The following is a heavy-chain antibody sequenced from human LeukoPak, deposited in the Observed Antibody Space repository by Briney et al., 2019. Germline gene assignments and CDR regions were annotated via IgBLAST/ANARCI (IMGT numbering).Heavy chain of an antibody. CDR2: INSDGSST. D-gene: IGHD2-2*01. CDR1: GFTFSSYW. Sequence: GGSLRLSCAASGFTFSSYWMHWVRQAPGKGLVWVSRINSDGSSTIYADCVKGRFTISRDNANHPLYLQMNSLIAEDTAVYYCARTGYYCSSTSCYLGYYYYYMDVWGKGTTVTVSS. CDR3: ARTGYYCSSTSCYLGYYYYYMDV. V-gene: IGHV3-74*01. J-gene: IGHJ6*03.